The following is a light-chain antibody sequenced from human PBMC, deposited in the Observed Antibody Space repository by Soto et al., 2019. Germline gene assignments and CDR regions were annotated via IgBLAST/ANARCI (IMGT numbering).Light chain of an antibody. CDR2: DAS. V-gene: IGKV1-39*01. Sequence: DIQMTQSPSSLSSSLGYRVTITCRASQSISSYLNWYQQKPGKAPKVLIYDASSLQSGVPSRFSGSGSGTDFTLTVSTLQPEDFATYYCQQSYSAPWTFGQGTKVDIK. CDR1: QSISSY. J-gene: IGKJ1*01. CDR3: QQSYSAPWT.